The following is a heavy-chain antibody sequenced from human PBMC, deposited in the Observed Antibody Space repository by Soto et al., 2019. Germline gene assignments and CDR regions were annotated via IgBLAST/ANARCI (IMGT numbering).Heavy chain of an antibody. CDR1: GYTFTEFD. D-gene: IGHD6-19*01. CDR2: MNTNTRNT. Sequence: QVLLVQSGADVKKPGASVKVSCKTSGYTFTEFDINWVRQAPGQGLEWMGWMNTNTRNTGYAQEFQGRVDTTAESVINPDYQEPIILRSEDEVGYYCARAVSVFGGYDGYWCQ. J-gene: IGHJ4*02. CDR3: ARAVSVFGGYDGY. V-gene: IGHV1-8*01.